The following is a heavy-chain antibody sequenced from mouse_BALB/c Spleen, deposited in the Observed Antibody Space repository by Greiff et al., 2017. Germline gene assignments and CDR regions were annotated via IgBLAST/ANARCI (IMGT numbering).Heavy chain of an antibody. CDR3: ASFVTEDAMDY. CDR2: INPGSGGT. J-gene: IGHJ4*01. Sequence: QVQLKQSGAELVRPGTSVKVSCKASGYAFTNYLIEWVKQRPGQGLEWIGVINPGSGGTNYNEKFKGKATLTADKSSSTAYMQLSSLTSDDSAVYFCASFVTEDAMDYWGQGTSVTVSS. CDR1: GYAFTNYL. V-gene: IGHV1-54*03. D-gene: IGHD2-12*01.